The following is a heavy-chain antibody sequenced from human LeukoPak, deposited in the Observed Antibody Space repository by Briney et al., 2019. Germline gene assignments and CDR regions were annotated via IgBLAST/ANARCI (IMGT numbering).Heavy chain of an antibody. J-gene: IGHJ5*02. V-gene: IGHV5-51*01. CDR3: ARGDIRYNWNYVWIDP. CDR1: GYSFTSYW. Sequence: GESLKISCKGSGYSFTSYWIGWVRQMPGKGLEWMGIIYPGDSDTRYSPSFQGQVTISADKSISTAYLQWSSLKASDTAMYYCARGDIRYNWNYVWIDPWGQGTLVTVSS. D-gene: IGHD1-7*01. CDR2: IYPGDSDT.